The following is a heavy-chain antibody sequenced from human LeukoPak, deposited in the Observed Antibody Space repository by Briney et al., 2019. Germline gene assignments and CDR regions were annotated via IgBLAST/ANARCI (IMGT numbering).Heavy chain of an antibody. CDR1: GYTFTGYY. J-gene: IGHJ4*02. Sequence: ASVKVSCKASGYTFTGYYMHWVRQAPGQGLEWMGIINPSGGSTSYAQKFQGRVTMTSDTSTSTVYMELSSLRSEDTAVYYCARDLEEYSSSWYSYYFDYWGQGTLVTVSS. D-gene: IGHD6-13*01. V-gene: IGHV1-46*01. CDR3: ARDLEEYSSSWYSYYFDY. CDR2: INPSGGST.